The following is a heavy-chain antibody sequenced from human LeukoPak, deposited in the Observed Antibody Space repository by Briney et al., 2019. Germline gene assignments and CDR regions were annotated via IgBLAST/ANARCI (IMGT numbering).Heavy chain of an antibody. CDR1: GFTFSSYA. Sequence: PGGSLRLSCAASGFTFSSYAMSWVRQAPGKGLEWVSAISGSGGSTYYADSVKGRFTTSRDNSKNTLYLQMNSLRAEDTAVYYCAKDKGHLRYFDWVWGYFDYWGQGTLVTVSS. CDR2: ISGSGGST. CDR3: AKDKGHLRYFDWVWGYFDY. J-gene: IGHJ4*02. D-gene: IGHD3-9*01. V-gene: IGHV3-23*01.